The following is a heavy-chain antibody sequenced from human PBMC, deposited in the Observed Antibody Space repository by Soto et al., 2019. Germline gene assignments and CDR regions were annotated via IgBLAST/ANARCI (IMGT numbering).Heavy chain of an antibody. CDR3: AHIVVAGLGYYFDY. CDR2: IYWDDDK. J-gene: IGHJ4*02. D-gene: IGHD6-19*01. Sequence: KESGPTLVKPTQTLTLTCTFSGFSPSSTRMAVCWIRQPPGKALEWLALIYWDDDKRYSPFLKSRLTITKDTSKNQVVLTMSNMDPVDTARYYCAHIVVAGLGYYFDYWGQGTLVTVSS. V-gene: IGHV2-5*02. CDR1: GFSPSSTRMA.